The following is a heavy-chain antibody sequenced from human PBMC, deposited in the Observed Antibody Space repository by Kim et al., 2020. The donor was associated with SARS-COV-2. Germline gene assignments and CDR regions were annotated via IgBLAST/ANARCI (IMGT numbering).Heavy chain of an antibody. J-gene: IGHJ6*02. CDR1: GFVFMNYA. Sequence: GGSLRLSCAASGFVFMNYAMTWVRQAPGKGLEWVSGISGSGGSSYYADSVKGRFTISRDNSKDTVYLHMNSLRADDTAVYYCVKSVGEYYYYYGLDVWG. V-gene: IGHV3-23*01. CDR2: ISGSGGSS. CDR3: VKSVGEYYYYYGLDV. D-gene: IGHD3-10*01.